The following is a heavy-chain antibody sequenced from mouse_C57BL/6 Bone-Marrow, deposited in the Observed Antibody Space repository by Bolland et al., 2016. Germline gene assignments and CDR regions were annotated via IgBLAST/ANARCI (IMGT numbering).Heavy chain of an antibody. CDR2: DPSDSYT. J-gene: IGHJ3*01. D-gene: IGHD1-2*01. CDR3: AREGTALDY. Sequence: DPSDSYTNYNQKFKGKSTLTVDKSSSTAYMQLSSLTSEDSAVYYCAREGTALDYWGQGTLV. V-gene: IGHV1-69*01.